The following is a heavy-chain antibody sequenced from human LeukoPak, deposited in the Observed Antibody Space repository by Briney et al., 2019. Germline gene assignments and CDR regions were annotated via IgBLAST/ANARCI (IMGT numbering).Heavy chain of an antibody. CDR1: GYTFTGYY. J-gene: IGHJ5*02. V-gene: IGHV1-2*02. CDR2: INPHSSDT. D-gene: IGHD4-17*01. CDR3: ARGDSADYLRLDP. Sequence: GASVKVSCKASGYTFTGYYMHWVRQAPGQGLEWMGWINPHSSDTNYAQEFQGRVTMTRDTSISTAYMELSRLRSDDTAVYYCARGDSADYLRLDPWGQGTLVTVSS.